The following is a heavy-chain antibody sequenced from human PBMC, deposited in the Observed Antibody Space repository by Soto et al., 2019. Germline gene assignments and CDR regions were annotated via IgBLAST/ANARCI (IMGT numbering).Heavy chain of an antibody. Sequence: QVQLQESGPGLVKPSETLSLTCTVSGGSISSYYWSWIRQPPGKGLEWIGYIYYSGSTNYNPSLTSRVTIAVDTSKNPFSLKLSSVTAADTAVYYCASAPYDILTGNWGGYYYGMAVWGQGTTVTVSS. CDR2: IYYSGST. J-gene: IGHJ6*02. CDR1: GGSISSYY. CDR3: ASAPYDILTGNWGGYYYGMAV. V-gene: IGHV4-59*08. D-gene: IGHD3-9*01.